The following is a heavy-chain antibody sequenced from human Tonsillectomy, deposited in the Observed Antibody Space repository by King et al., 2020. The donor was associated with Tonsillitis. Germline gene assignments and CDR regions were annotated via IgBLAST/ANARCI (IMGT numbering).Heavy chain of an antibody. J-gene: IGHJ5*02. V-gene: IGHV3-21*01. CDR1: GFTFSSYS. CDR3: ARASIAAADDPGGYWFDP. D-gene: IGHD6-13*01. CDR2: ISSSSSYI. Sequence: DVQLVESGGGLVKPGGSLRLSCAASGFTFSSYSMNWVRQAPGKGLEWVSSISSSSSYIYYADSVKGRFTISRDNAKNSLYLQMNSLRAEDTAVYYCARASIAAADDPGGYWFDPWGQGTLVTVSS.